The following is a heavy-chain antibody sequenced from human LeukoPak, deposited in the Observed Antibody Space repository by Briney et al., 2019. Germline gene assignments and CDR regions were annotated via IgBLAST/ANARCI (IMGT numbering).Heavy chain of an antibody. CDR1: GLTFSSYA. CDR2: ISGSGGST. J-gene: IGHJ4*02. V-gene: IGHV3-23*01. Sequence: GGSLRLSCAASGLTFSSYAMSWVRQAPGKGLEWVSAISGSGGSTYYADSVKGRFTISRDNSKNTLYVQMNSLRAEDTAVYYCATKPSSTWYFVYWGQGTLVTVSS. D-gene: IGHD6-13*01. CDR3: ATKPSSTWYFVY.